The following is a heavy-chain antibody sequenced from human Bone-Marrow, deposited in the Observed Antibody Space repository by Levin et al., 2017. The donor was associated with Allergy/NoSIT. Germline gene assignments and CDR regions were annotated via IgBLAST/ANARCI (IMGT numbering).Heavy chain of an antibody. CDR2: ISGSGGVT. J-gene: IGHJ4*02. Sequence: SCATSGFTFSISAMSWVRQAPGKGLEWVSAISGSGGVTYYADSVKGRFTISRDDSKNTLYLQMSSLRAEDTAVYYCAKDKESHGIFPWDCWGQGTLVTVSS. CDR3: AKDKESHGIFPWDC. CDR1: GFTFSISA. V-gene: IGHV3-23*01. D-gene: IGHD5-24*01.